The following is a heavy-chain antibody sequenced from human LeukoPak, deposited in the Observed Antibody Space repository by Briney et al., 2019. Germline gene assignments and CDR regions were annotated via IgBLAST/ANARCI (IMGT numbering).Heavy chain of an antibody. CDR3: AETHGVP. Sequence: ASAKVSCKASGYTFTHYYIHWVRQAPGQGLEWMGMIVPSSGSTSYAQKFLGRVTMTRDTSTTTVHMELSSLRSDDTAVYYCAETHGVPWGQGTLVTVSS. CDR1: GYTFTHYY. D-gene: IGHD2-8*01. CDR2: IVPSSGST. J-gene: IGHJ4*02. V-gene: IGHV1-46*01.